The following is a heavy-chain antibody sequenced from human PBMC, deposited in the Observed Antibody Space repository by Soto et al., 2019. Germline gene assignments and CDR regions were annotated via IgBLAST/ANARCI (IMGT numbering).Heavy chain of an antibody. CDR1: GGSFSGYY. Sequence: QVQLQQWGAGLLKPSETLSLTCAVYGGSFSGYYWSWIRQPPGKGLEWIGEINHSGSTNYNPSLKSRVPISVDTSKNQFSLKLSSVTAADTAVYYCARGTDTAMVDWGQGTLVTVSS. J-gene: IGHJ4*02. CDR2: INHSGST. CDR3: ARGTDTAMVD. V-gene: IGHV4-34*01. D-gene: IGHD5-18*01.